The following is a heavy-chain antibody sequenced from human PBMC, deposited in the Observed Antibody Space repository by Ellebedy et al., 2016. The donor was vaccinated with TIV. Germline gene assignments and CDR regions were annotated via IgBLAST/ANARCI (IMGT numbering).Heavy chain of an antibody. D-gene: IGHD4-23*01. CDR1: GGSLSTFY. CDR3: AAYYGGRFDY. J-gene: IGHJ4*02. CDR2: IYYIGIT. V-gene: IGHV4-59*01. Sequence: MPSETLSLTCNVSGGSLSTFYWSWIRQLPGKGLEFIGYIYYIGITNYNPSLESRVAISIDTSENQFSLRLSSVTAADTAVYYCAAYYGGRFDYWGQGTLVTVSS.